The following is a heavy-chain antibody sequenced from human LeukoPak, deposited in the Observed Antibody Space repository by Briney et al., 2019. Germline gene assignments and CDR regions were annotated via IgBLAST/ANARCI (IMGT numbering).Heavy chain of an antibody. J-gene: IGHJ3*02. CDR3: TKDPVDTAIPWDNAFDI. CDR1: GFTFSSYA. Sequence: GGSLRLSCAASGFTFSSYAMSWVRQAPGKGLEWVSAINDYGGSTYYADSVKGRFTISRDNSRNTLYLQMNSLGAEDTAVYYCTKDPVDTAIPWDNAFDIWGQGTMVTVSS. D-gene: IGHD5-18*01. CDR2: INDYGGST. V-gene: IGHV3-23*01.